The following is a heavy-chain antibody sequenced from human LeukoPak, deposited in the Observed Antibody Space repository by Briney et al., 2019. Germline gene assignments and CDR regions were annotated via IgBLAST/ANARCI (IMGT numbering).Heavy chain of an antibody. V-gene: IGHV1-3*01. D-gene: IGHD6-13*01. J-gene: IGHJ5*02. Sequence: ASVKVSCKASGYTFTSYAMHWVRQAPGQRLEWMGWINAGNGNTKYSQKFQGRVTITRDTSASTAYMELSSLRSEDAAVYYCVRVAATGNWFDPWGQGTLVTVSS. CDR3: VRVAATGNWFDP. CDR2: INAGNGNT. CDR1: GYTFTSYA.